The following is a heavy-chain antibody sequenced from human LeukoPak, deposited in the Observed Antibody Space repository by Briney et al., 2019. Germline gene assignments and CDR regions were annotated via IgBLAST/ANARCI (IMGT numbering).Heavy chain of an antibody. V-gene: IGHV4-39*01. CDR1: GGSISSSSYY. CDR3: ARLALIVGANDY. Sequence: SETLSLTCTVSGGSISSSSYYWGWIRQPPGKGLEWIGSIYYSGSTYYTPSLKSRVTISVDTSKNQFSLKLSSVTAADTAVYYRARLALIVGANDYWGQGTLVTVSS. CDR2: IYYSGST. D-gene: IGHD1-26*01. J-gene: IGHJ4*02.